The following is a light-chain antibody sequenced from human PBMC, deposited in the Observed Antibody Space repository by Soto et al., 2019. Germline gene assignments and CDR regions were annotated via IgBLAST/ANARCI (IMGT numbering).Light chain of an antibody. J-gene: IGKJ1*01. Sequence: DIQMTQSPSTLSASVGDRVTITCRASQSISSWLAWYQQKPGKAPKLLIYKASSLESGVPSRISGSGSVTEFTITSSSLQPDDFATYYCQQYNSYPWTFGQGTKVEIK. CDR1: QSISSW. V-gene: IGKV1-5*03. CDR3: QQYNSYPWT. CDR2: KAS.